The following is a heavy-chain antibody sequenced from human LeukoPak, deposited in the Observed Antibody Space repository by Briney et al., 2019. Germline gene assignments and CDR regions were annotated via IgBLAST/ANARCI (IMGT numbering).Heavy chain of an antibody. J-gene: IGHJ3*02. D-gene: IGHD6-13*01. CDR3: ARILLRQSSSWYVLTGDPPYAFDI. V-gene: IGHV1-2*02. CDR1: GYTFTGYY. Sequence: RASVKVSCKASGYTFTGYYMHWVRQDRGQGLEWIGLINPNSGGTNYAQKFQGRVTMTRDTYISTAYLELSRLRSDDTAVYYCARILLRQSSSWYVLTGDPPYAFDIWGQGTMVTASS. CDR2: INPNSGGT.